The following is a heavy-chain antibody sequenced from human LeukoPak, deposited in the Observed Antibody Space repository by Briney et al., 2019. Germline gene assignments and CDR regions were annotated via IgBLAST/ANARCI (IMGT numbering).Heavy chain of an antibody. CDR2: ISGSGGST. CDR1: GFTFSSYA. D-gene: IGHD6-19*01. J-gene: IGHJ4*02. Sequence: GGSLRLSCAASGFTFSSYAMSWVRQAPGKGLEWVSAISGSGGSTYYADSVKGRFTISRDNSKNTLYLQMNSLRAEDTAVYYCAKPRTVYSSGWYLGYYFDYWGQGTLVTVSS. V-gene: IGHV3-23*01. CDR3: AKPRTVYSSGWYLGYYFDY.